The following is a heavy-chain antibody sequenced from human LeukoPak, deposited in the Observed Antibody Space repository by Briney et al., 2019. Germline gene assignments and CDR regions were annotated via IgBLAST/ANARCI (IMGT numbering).Heavy chain of an antibody. Sequence: GGSLRLSCAASGFTFSSYYMSWVRQAPGKGLEWVASIKEDGSEKYYVDSVKGRFTISRDNAKNSMYLQMNSLRVEDTAVYFCAKDATTSAFDIWGQGTMVTVSS. CDR1: GFTFSSYY. J-gene: IGHJ3*02. V-gene: IGHV3-7*01. D-gene: IGHD4-11*01. CDR3: AKDATTSAFDI. CDR2: IKEDGSEK.